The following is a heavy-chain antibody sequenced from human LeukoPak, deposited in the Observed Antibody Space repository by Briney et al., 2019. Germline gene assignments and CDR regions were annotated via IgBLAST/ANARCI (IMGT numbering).Heavy chain of an antibody. CDR1: GFTFSSYG. D-gene: IGHD6-6*01. J-gene: IGHJ4*02. CDR3: ARDLAARPFDY. V-gene: IGHV3-33*01. CDR2: IWYDGSNK. Sequence: PGRSLRLSCAASGFTFSSYGMHWIRQAPGKGLEWVAVIWYDGSNKYYADSVKGRFTISRDNSKNTLYLQMNSLRAEDTAVYYCARDLAARPFDYWGQGTLVTVSS.